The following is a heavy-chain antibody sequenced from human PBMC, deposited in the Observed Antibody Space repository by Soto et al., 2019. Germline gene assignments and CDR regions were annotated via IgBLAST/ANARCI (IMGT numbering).Heavy chain of an antibody. CDR3: ARARLVYNWFDP. D-gene: IGHD6-19*01. J-gene: IGHJ5*02. Sequence: KQSQTLSLTCAISGDLVSSNSAAWNWIRQSPSRGLEWLGRTYYRSEWYKDYAVSVKSRITINPDTSKNKFSLQLNSVTPEDTAVYYCARARLVYNWFDPWGQGTLVTVSS. CDR1: GDLVSSNSAA. V-gene: IGHV6-1*01. CDR2: TYYRSEWYK.